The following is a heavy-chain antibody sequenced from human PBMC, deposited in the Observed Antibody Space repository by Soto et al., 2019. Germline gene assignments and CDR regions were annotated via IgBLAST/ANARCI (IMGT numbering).Heavy chain of an antibody. V-gene: IGHV3-11*05. D-gene: IGHD1-1*01. CDR2: ISISGTDT. J-gene: IGHJ4*02. CDR1: GFTFTDYY. CDR3: AFPSRYPNY. Sequence: QVQLVESGGALVKPGGSLRLSCVASGFTFTDYYMNWIRQTPGKGLEWLSYISISGTDTNYAYSVKGRFTISRDNAKNALFLQMNSLSVEDTAIYYCAFPSRYPNYWGQGPLVTVSS.